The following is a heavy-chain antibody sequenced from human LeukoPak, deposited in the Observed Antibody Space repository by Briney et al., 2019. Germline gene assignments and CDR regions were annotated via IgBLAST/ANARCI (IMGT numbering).Heavy chain of an antibody. CDR1: GGSFTDYY. CDR2: INDSGST. J-gene: IGHJ4*02. V-gene: IGHV4-34*01. D-gene: IGHD1-1*01. CDR3: ARAGRGTSSRALDY. Sequence: SETLSLTCAISGGSFTDYYWSWIRQPPGKGLEWIGDINDSGSTNSSPSLKSRVVISLDTSKSQLSLKLRPVTAADTATYFCARAGRGTSSRALDYWGQGTLVTVSS.